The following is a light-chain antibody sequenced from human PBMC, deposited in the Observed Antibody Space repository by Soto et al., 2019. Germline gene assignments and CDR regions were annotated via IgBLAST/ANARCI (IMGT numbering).Light chain of an antibody. J-gene: IGLJ1*01. Sequence: QSALTQPAYVSGSPGQSITISCTGTSSDVGRYNYVSWYQQHPGKAPKLMIYDVTNRPSGVSNRFSGSKSGNTASLTISGLQAEDEADYYCSSYTSTNTDVFGTGTKVTVL. CDR2: DVT. CDR1: SSDVGRYNY. CDR3: SSYTSTNTDV. V-gene: IGLV2-14*01.